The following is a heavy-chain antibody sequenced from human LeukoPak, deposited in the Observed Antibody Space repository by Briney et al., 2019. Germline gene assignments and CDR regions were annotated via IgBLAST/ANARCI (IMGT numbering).Heavy chain of an antibody. V-gene: IGHV4-59*01. Sequence: KPSETLSLTCTVSGGSISSYYWSWIRQPPGKGLEWIGYIYYSGSTDYNPSLKSRVTISVETSKNQFSLKLSSVTAADTAVYYCARAGRNTRYYDILTGPDYWGQGTLVTVSS. J-gene: IGHJ4*02. CDR1: GGSISSYY. CDR2: IYYSGST. D-gene: IGHD3-9*01. CDR3: ARAGRNTRYYDILTGPDY.